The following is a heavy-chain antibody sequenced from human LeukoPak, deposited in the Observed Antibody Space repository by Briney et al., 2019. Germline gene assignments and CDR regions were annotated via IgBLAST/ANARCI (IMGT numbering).Heavy chain of an antibody. Sequence: SETLSLTCAAYGVSFSGYYWSWIRQPPGKGLEWIGEINHSGSTNYNPSPKSRVTISVDTSKNQFSLKLSSVTAADTAVYYCARSIYGDSYIDYWGQGTLVTVSS. CDR2: INHSGST. J-gene: IGHJ4*02. V-gene: IGHV4-34*01. CDR3: ARSIYGDSYIDY. CDR1: GVSFSGYY. D-gene: IGHD4-17*01.